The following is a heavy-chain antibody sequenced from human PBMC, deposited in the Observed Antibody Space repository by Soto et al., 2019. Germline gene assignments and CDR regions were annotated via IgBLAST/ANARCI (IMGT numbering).Heavy chain of an antibody. CDR3: AREARPSYCSSTSCYQRSGSYYYGMDV. CDR2: IDPSDSYT. V-gene: IGHV5-10-1*01. D-gene: IGHD2-2*01. CDR1: GYSFTSYW. J-gene: IGHJ6*02. Sequence: PGESLKISCKGSGYSFTSYWISWVRQMPGKGLEWMGRIDPSDSYTNYSPSFQGHVTISADKSISTAYLQWSSLKASDTAMYYCAREARPSYCSSTSCYQRSGSYYYGMDVWGQGTTVTVSS.